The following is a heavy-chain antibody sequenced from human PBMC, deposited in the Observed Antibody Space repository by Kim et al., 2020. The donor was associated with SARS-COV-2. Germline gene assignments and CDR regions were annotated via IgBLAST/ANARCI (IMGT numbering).Heavy chain of an antibody. V-gene: IGHV5-51*01. CDR3: ARLQLERRTYYYYGMDV. D-gene: IGHD1-1*01. Sequence: GESLKISCKGSGYSFTSYWIGWVRQMPGKGLEWVGIIYPGDSDTRYSPSFQGQVTISADKSISTAYLQWSSLKASDTAMYYWARLQLERRTYYYYGMDVWGQGTTVTVSS. CDR1: GYSFTSYW. CDR2: IYPGDSDT. J-gene: IGHJ6*02.